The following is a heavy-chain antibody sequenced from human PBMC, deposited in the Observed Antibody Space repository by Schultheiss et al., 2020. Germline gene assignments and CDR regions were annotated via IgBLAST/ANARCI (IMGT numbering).Heavy chain of an antibody. V-gene: IGHV1-8*01. J-gene: IGHJ4*02. Sequence: ASVKVSCKASGYTFTSYDINWVRQATGQGLEWMGWMNPNSGNTGYAQKFQGRVTMTRNTSISTAYMELRSLRSDDTAVYYCARLLGYCSSTSCYRNTIDYWGQGTLVTVSS. CDR2: MNPNSGNT. D-gene: IGHD2-2*02. CDR1: GYTFTSYD. CDR3: ARLLGYCSSTSCYRNTIDY.